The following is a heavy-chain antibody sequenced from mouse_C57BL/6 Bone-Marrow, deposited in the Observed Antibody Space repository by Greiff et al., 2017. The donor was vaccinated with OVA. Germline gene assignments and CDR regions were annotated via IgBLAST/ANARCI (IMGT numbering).Heavy chain of an antibody. Sequence: QVQLQQPGAELVKPGASVKLSCKASGYTFTSYWMHWVKQRPGQGLEWIGMIHPNSGSTNYNEKFKSKATLTVDKSSSTAYMQLSSLTSEDSAVYYGARGYSNYVFYFDYWGQGTTLTVSS. CDR2: IHPNSGST. CDR1: GYTFTSYW. J-gene: IGHJ2*01. CDR3: ARGYSNYVFYFDY. D-gene: IGHD2-5*01. V-gene: IGHV1-64*01.